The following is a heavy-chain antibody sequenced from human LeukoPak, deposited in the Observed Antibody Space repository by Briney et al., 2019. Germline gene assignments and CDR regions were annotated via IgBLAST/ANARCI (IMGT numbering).Heavy chain of an antibody. CDR2: ISGSGGST. CDR1: GFTFSSYA. Sequence: GGSLRLSCAASGFTFSSYAMSWVRQAPGKGLEWVSAISGSGGSTYYADSVKGRFTISRDNSKNTLYLQMNSLRAEDTAVYYCAKEAYYDFWSGYYYGDYWGQGTLVTVSS. CDR3: AKEAYYDFWSGYYYGDY. D-gene: IGHD3-3*01. J-gene: IGHJ4*02. V-gene: IGHV3-23*01.